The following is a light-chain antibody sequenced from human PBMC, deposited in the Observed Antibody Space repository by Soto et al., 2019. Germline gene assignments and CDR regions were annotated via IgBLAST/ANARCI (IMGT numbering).Light chain of an antibody. CDR3: RSYSGTSTPVV. CDR1: SSDIGGYSY. CDR2: EVS. V-gene: IGLV2-14*01. J-gene: IGLJ2*01. Sequence: QSVLTQPASVSGSPGQSITISCTGTSSDIGGYSYVSGYQQHPDKAPKLIIYEVSNRPSGVSNRFSGSKSGDTASLTISGLQADDEADYSCRSYSGTSTPVVFGVGTKPPVL.